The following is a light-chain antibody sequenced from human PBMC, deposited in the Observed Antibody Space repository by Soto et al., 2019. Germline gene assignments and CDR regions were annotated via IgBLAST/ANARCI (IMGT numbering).Light chain of an antibody. V-gene: IGLV2-11*01. CDR2: DVS. CDR3: SSYAGSSNV. Sequence: QSALTQPRSVSGSPGQSVTISCTGTSSDVGGYNYVSWYQQHPGKAPKLMIYDVSKRPSGVPDRFSGSKSGNTASLTISGLQAEDEADYYCSSYAGSSNVFGTGTKVTVL. CDR1: SSDVGGYNY. J-gene: IGLJ1*01.